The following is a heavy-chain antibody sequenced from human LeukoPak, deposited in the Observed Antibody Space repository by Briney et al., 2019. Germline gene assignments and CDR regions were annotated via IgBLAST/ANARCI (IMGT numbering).Heavy chain of an antibody. V-gene: IGHV3-7*04. J-gene: IGHJ6*02. Sequence: PGGSLRLSCAASRLSISFYWMRWVRQVPGKGLEWVANINQEGTEKNYVDSVKGRFTISRDNAKNSVYLQMNRLRDEDTAVYYCARDPEGDDCDMDVWGQGTTVTVSS. CDR3: ARDPEGDDCDMDV. CDR2: INQEGTEK. CDR1: RLSISFYW. D-gene: IGHD2-21*01.